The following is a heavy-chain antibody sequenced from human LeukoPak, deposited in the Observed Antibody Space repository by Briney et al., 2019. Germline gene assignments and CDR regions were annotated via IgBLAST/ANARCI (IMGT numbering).Heavy chain of an antibody. V-gene: IGHV4-39*07. CDR1: GPFLKTYY. CDR3: ASHYDILTGLAYFDY. D-gene: IGHD3-9*01. J-gene: IGHJ4*02. CDR2: IYSSGST. Sequence: SETLSLTCTVSGPFLKTYYWSWIRQTPGKGLEWIGSIYSSGSTYYNPSLKSPFTISVDTSKNQFSLKLSSVTAADTAIYYCASHYDILTGLAYFDYWGQGTLVTVSS.